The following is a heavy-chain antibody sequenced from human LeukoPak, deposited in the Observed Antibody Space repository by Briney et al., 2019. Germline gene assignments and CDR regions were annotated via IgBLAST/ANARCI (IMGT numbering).Heavy chain of an antibody. V-gene: IGHV3-7*01. J-gene: IGHJ4*02. Sequence: GGSLRLSCAASGFTFSSYWMNWARQAPGKGLEWVASINHNGNVNYYVDSVKGRFTISRDNAKNTLYLQMNSLRAEDTAVYYCARDHVLRFLEWLLLDWGQGTLVTVSS. CDR3: ARDHVLRFLEWLLLD. CDR2: INHNGNVN. CDR1: GFTFSSYW. D-gene: IGHD3-3*01.